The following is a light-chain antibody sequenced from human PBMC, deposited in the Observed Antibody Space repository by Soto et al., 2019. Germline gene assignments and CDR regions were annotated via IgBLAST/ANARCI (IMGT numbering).Light chain of an antibody. Sequence: QSVLTQPPSXXXTXXXXXTISCSGSSSNIGSNTVNWYQQLPGTAPKLLIYSNNQRPSGVPDRFSGSKSGTSASLAISGLQSEDEADYYCAAWDDSLNGGVFGGGTKLTVL. CDR1: SSNIGSNT. V-gene: IGLV1-44*01. CDR3: AAWDDSLNGGV. CDR2: SNN. J-gene: IGLJ3*02.